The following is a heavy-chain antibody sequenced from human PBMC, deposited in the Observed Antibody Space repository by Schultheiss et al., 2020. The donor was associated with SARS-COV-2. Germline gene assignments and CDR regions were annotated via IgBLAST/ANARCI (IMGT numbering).Heavy chain of an antibody. J-gene: IGHJ2*01. CDR1: GYSISSGYY. Sequence: SETLSLTCAVSGYSISSGYYWGWIRQPPGKGLEWIGYIYYSGSTNYNPSLKSRVTISVDTSKNQFSLKLSSVTAADTAVYYCARGDSSGYYLESSYWYFDLWGRGTLVTVSS. V-gene: IGHV4-61*01. CDR3: ARGDSSGYYLESSYWYFDL. CDR2: IYYSGST. D-gene: IGHD3-22*01.